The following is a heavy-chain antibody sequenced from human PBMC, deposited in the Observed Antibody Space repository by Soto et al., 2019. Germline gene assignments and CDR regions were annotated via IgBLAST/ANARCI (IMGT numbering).Heavy chain of an antibody. V-gene: IGHV3-30*18. D-gene: IGHD3-9*01. CDR1: GFIFSSYG. Sequence: GGSLRPSCAASGFIFSSYGMHWVRQAPGKGLEWVAVISYDGSNKYYADYVKGRFTISRDNSKNTLYLQMNSLRAEDTAVYYCAKGRHFDWFPSGGYYGMDVWGQGTTVTVSS. CDR3: AKGRHFDWFPSGGYYGMDV. CDR2: ISYDGSNK. J-gene: IGHJ6*02.